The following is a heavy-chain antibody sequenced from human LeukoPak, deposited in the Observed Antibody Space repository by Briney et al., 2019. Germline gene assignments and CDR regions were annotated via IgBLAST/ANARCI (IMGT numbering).Heavy chain of an antibody. V-gene: IGHV3-30*02. D-gene: IGHD6-13*01. J-gene: IGHJ4*02. Sequence: GGSLRLSCAASGFTFSSYGMHRVRQAPGKGLEWVAFIRYDGSNKYYADSVKGRFTISRDNSKNTLYLQMNSLRAEDTAIYYCATYLRNTAAGYYYFEYWGQGTLVTVSS. CDR3: ATYLRNTAAGYYYFEY. CDR1: GFTFSSYG. CDR2: IRYDGSNK.